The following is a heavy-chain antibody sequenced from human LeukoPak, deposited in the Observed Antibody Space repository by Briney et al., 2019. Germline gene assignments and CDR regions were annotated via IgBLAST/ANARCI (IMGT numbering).Heavy chain of an antibody. CDR1: GGSISSYY. CDR2: IYYSGST. V-gene: IGHV4-59*01. Sequence: PSETLSLTCTVSGGSISSYYWSWIRQPPGKGLEWIGYIYYSGSTNYNPSLKSRVTISVDTSKNQFSLKLSSVTAADTAVYYCARGVVVVPAAQKLPTLYYYYYYGMDVWGQGTTVTVSS. CDR3: ARGVVVVPAAQKLPTLYYYYYYGMDV. J-gene: IGHJ6*02. D-gene: IGHD2-2*01.